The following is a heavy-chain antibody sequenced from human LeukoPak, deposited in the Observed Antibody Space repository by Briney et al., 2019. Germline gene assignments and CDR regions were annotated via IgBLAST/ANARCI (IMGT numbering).Heavy chain of an antibody. CDR3: AHRMTTVTTARWYYFDY. D-gene: IGHD4-17*01. CDR1: GFTFSSYA. V-gene: IGHV3-23*01. Sequence: GGFLRLSCAASGFTFSSYAMSWVRQAPGKGLEWVSAISSSGGSTYYADSVKGRFTISRDNSKNTLYLQMNGLRAEDTAVYYCAHRMTTVTTARWYYFDYWGQGTLVTVSS. CDR2: ISSSGGST. J-gene: IGHJ4*02.